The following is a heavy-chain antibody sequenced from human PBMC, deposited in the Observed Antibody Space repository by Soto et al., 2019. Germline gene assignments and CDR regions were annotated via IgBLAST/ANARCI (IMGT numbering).Heavy chain of an antibody. CDR3: ARCGVAPPYYYYYYGMDV. CDR2: IIPIFGTA. V-gene: IGHV1-69*13. J-gene: IGHJ6*02. D-gene: IGHD3-3*01. Sequence: SVKVSCKASGGTFSSYAISWVRQAPGQGLEWMGGIIPIFGTANYAQKFQGRVTITADESTSTAYMELSSLRSEDTAVYYCARCGVAPPYYYYYYGMDVWGQGTTVTVSS. CDR1: GGTFSSYA.